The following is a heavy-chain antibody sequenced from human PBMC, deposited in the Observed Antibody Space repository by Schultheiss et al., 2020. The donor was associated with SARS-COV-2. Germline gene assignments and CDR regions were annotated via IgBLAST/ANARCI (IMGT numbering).Heavy chain of an antibody. Sequence: SETLSLTCTVSGGSSSSYYWSWIRQPPGKGLEWIGYIYNNGRTTNYSPSLKSRVTISVDTSKNQFSLKLSSVTAADTAVYYCARVRAGYSLNWFDPWGQGTLVTVSS. CDR3: ARVRAGYSLNWFDP. CDR2: IYNNGRTT. CDR1: GGSSSSYY. J-gene: IGHJ5*02. D-gene: IGHD6-13*01. V-gene: IGHV4-59*01.